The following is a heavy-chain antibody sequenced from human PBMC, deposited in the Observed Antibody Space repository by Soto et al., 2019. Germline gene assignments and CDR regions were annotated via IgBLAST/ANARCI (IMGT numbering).Heavy chain of an antibody. V-gene: IGHV4-4*07. CDR1: GGSISSYY. J-gene: IGHJ6*02. CDR2: IYTSGST. Sequence: SETLSLTCTVPGGSISSYYWSWIRQPAGKGLEWIGRIYTSGSTNYNPSLKSRVTMSVDTSKNQFSLKLSSVTAADTAVYYCARDRGGSLAVAGRYYYGMDVWGQGTTVTVSS. D-gene: IGHD6-19*01. CDR3: ARDRGGSLAVAGRYYYGMDV.